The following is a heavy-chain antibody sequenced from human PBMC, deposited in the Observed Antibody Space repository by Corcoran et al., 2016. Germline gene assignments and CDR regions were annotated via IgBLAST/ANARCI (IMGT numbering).Heavy chain of an antibody. Sequence: QVQLQQWGAGLLKPSETLSLTCAVYGGSFSGYYWSWIRQPPGKGLEWIGEINHSGSTNYNPSLKSRVTISVDTAKNQFSLKLSSVTAADTAVYYCARRYVEHYYYGMVVWGQGTTVTVS. CDR1: GGSFSGYY. V-gene: IGHV4-34*01. CDR3: ARRYVEHYYYGMVV. J-gene: IGHJ6*02. CDR2: INHSGST. D-gene: IGHD2-2*01.